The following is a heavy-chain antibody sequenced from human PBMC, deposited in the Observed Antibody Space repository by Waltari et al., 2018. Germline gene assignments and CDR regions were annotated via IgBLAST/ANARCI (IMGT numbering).Heavy chain of an antibody. V-gene: IGHV4-38-2*01. CDR2: IYHSGST. CDR3: ATPTGTSGYMDV. D-gene: IGHD1-7*01. CDR1: GYSISSGYY. J-gene: IGHJ6*03. Sequence: QVQLQESGPGLVKPSETLSLTCAVSGYSISSGYYWGWIRQPPGKGLEWIGSIYHSGSTYYHPSLKSRVTISVDTSKNQFSLKLSSVTAADTAVYYCATPTGTSGYMDVWGKGTTVTVSS.